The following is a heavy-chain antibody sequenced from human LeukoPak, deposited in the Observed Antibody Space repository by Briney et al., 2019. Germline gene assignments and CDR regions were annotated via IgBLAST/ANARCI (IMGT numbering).Heavy chain of an antibody. CDR3: ARFPGYCSSTSCYTHDY. CDR2: IYTSGST. D-gene: IGHD2-2*02. Sequence: SETLSLTCTVSGGSISSGSYYWSWIRQPAGKGLEWIGRIYTSGSTNYNPSLKSRVTISVDTSKNQFSLKLSSVTAADTAVYYCARFPGYCSSTSCYTHDYWGQGTLVTVSS. J-gene: IGHJ4*02. V-gene: IGHV4-61*02. CDR1: GGSISSGSYY.